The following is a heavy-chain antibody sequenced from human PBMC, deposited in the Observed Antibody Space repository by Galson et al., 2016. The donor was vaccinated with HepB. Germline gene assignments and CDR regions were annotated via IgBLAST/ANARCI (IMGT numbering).Heavy chain of an antibody. V-gene: IGHV3-33*01. CDR1: GFTFSAYG. Sequence: LRLSCAAPGFTFSAYGMHWVRQAPGKGLEWVGVIWYDGSNKYYADSVKGRFTISRDNSKNTLYLQMNSLRAEDTAVYYCARVTGYCDTLTAPSAHLNFDYWGQGTLVTVSS. J-gene: IGHJ4*02. CDR2: IWYDGSNK. CDR3: ARVTGYCDTLTAPSAHLNFDY. D-gene: IGHD3-9*01.